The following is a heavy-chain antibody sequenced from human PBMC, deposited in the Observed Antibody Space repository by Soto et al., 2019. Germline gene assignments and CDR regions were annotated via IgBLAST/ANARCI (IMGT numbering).Heavy chain of an antibody. CDR2: INLNSGGT. Sequence: ASVKVSCKASGYTFTDYYMHWVRQAPGQGLQWMGWINLNSGGTNYAQKFQDWVTMTRDTSISTAYMELRRLTSDDTAVYFCARGPFIYSTTWYDYWGQGTLVTVSS. V-gene: IGHV1-2*04. D-gene: IGHD6-13*01. J-gene: IGHJ4*02. CDR1: GYTFTDYY. CDR3: ARGPFIYSTTWYDY.